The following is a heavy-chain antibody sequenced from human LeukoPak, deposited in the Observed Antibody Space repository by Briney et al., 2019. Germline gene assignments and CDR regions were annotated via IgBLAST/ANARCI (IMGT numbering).Heavy chain of an antibody. V-gene: IGHV4-59*01. CDR1: GSMYNYY. Sequence: SETLSLTCTVSGSMYNYYWSWIRQPPGKGLEWIGYIHYNGITNYNPSLKSRVTMSLDTSKNQFSLKLSSVTAADTAVYYCARGRELKVADAFDIWGQGTMVTVSS. D-gene: IGHD2-15*01. J-gene: IGHJ3*02. CDR3: ARGRELKVADAFDI. CDR2: IHYNGIT.